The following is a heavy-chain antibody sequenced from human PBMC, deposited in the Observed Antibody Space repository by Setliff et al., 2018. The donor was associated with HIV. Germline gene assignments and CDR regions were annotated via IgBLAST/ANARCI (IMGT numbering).Heavy chain of an antibody. J-gene: IGHJ4*02. CDR2: IYYIGNT. Sequence: KTSETLSLTCAVSGGSINSYYWSWIRQPPGKGLEWIGYIYYIGNTNYNPSLKSRVTISVDTSKNQFSLKLSSVTAADTAVYYCARVRGSSYFGTFDYWGQGALVTAPQ. CDR3: ARVRGSSYFGTFDY. V-gene: IGHV4-59*01. D-gene: IGHD1-26*01. CDR1: GGSINSYY.